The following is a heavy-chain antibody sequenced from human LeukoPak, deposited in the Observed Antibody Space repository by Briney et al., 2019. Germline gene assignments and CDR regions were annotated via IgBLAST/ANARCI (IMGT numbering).Heavy chain of an antibody. V-gene: IGHV1-2*02. Sequence: ASVKVSCKASGYTFTGYYMHWVRQAPGQGLEWMGWINPNSGGTNYAQKFQGRVTMTRDTSISTAYMELSRLRSDDTAVYYCAKDIDYGDYVDYWGQGTLVTVSS. J-gene: IGHJ4*02. CDR1: GYTFTGYY. CDR2: INPNSGGT. CDR3: AKDIDYGDYVDY. D-gene: IGHD4-17*01.